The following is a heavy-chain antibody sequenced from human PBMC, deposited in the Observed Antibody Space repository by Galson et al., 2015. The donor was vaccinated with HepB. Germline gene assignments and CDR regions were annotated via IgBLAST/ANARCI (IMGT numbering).Heavy chain of an antibody. CDR2: IDWDDDK. V-gene: IGHV2-70*04. D-gene: IGHD6-19*01. CDR3: ARSGYSSGWYPGYLDI. Sequence: PALVKPTQTLTLTCTFSGFSLSTTEMRVSWIRQPPGKALEWLARIDWDDDKFYSTSLKTRLTISKDTSKNQVVLTMTNMDPVDTATYYCARSGYSSGWYPGYLDIWGRGTLVTVSS. J-gene: IGHJ2*01. CDR1: GFSLSTTEMR.